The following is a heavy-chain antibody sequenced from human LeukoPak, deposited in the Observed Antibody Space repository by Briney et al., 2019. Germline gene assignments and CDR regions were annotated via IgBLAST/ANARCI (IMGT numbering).Heavy chain of an antibody. CDR2: IYYSGST. V-gene: IGHV4-34*11. Sequence: PSETLSLTCAVYGGSFSGYYWGWIRQPPGKGLEWIGSIYYSGSTYYNPSLKSRVTISVDTSKNQFSLNLSSVTAADTAVYYCAREPGCSSTSCYPLDWFDPWGQGTLVTVSS. CDR3: AREPGCSSTSCYPLDWFDP. CDR1: GGSFSGYY. D-gene: IGHD2-2*01. J-gene: IGHJ5*02.